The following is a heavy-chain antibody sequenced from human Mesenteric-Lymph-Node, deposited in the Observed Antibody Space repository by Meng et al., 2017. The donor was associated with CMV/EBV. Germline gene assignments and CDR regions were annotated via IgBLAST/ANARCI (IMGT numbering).Heavy chain of an antibody. J-gene: IGHJ4*02. V-gene: IGHV3-43D*03. D-gene: IGHD4-11*01. Sequence: GESLKISCAASGFTFDDYAMHWVRQAPGKGLEWVSLIGWDGDSTYYADSVKGRFTISRDNSKNSLYLQMNSLRAEDTALYYCAKGLTTPVIDYWGQGTLVTVSS. CDR3: AKGLTTPVIDY. CDR2: IGWDGDST. CDR1: GFTFDDYA.